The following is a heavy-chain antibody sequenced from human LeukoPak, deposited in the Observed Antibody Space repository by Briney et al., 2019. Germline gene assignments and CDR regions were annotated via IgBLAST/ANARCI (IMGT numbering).Heavy chain of an antibody. V-gene: IGHV4-31*11. Sequence: SETLSLTCAVSGGSISSGGYSWSWIRQHPGKGLEWIGYIYYSGSTYYNPSLKSRVTISVDTSKNQFSLKLSSVTAADTAVYYCARSPRFLEWFPFDYWGQGTLVTVSS. CDR1: GGSISSGGYS. D-gene: IGHD3-3*01. CDR2: IYYSGST. J-gene: IGHJ4*02. CDR3: ARSPRFLEWFPFDY.